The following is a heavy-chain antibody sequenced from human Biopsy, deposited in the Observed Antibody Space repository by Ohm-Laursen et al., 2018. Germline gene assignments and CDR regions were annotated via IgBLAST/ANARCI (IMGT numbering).Heavy chain of an antibody. V-gene: IGHV4-38-2*01. J-gene: IGHJ6*02. CDR3: ARVAGGYAYYYGMDV. Sequence: SQTLSLTCAVSGYSVTNDYYWGWIRQPPGKGLEWIGNIYYDGITYYNPSLKSRVAVSVDTSKDHFSLRLTSVTAADTAVYYCARVAGGYAYYYGMDVWGQGTTVIVSS. CDR2: IYYDGIT. D-gene: IGHD5-12*01. CDR1: GYSVTNDYY.